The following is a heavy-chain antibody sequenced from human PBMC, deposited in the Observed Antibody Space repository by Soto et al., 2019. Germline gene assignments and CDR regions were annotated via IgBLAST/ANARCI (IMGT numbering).Heavy chain of an antibody. CDR2: IYYSGST. D-gene: IGHD6-19*01. Sequence: QLQLQESGPGLVKPSETLSLTCTVSGGSISSSSYYWGWIRQPPGKGLEWIGTIYYSGSTYYNPALKGRVTISVDTSKNQFSRKLSSVTAADTAVYYGARHPPIAVAAIDYWGQGTLVTVSS. V-gene: IGHV4-39*01. CDR1: GGSISSSSYY. CDR3: ARHPPIAVAAIDY. J-gene: IGHJ4*02.